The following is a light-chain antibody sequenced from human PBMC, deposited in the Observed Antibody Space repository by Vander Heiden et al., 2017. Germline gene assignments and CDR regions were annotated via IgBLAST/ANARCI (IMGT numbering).Light chain of an antibody. CDR1: QSISSY. Sequence: DIQMTQSPSSLSASVGDRVTITCRASQSISSYLNWYQQKPGKAPKLLIYAASSLQSGVPSRFSDSGSGTDFALTISSLQPEDFATYYCQQSYSTPWTFGQGTKVGIK. J-gene: IGKJ1*01. CDR2: AAS. V-gene: IGKV1-39*01. CDR3: QQSYSTPWT.